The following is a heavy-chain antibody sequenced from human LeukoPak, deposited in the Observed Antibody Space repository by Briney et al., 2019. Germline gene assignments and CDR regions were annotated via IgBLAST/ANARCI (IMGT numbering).Heavy chain of an antibody. V-gene: IGHV4-4*07. Sequence: PSETLSLTCTVSGGSISSYYWSWIRQPAGKGLEWIGRIYTSGSTNYNPSLKSRVTMSVDTSKNQFSLKLSSVTAEDTAVYYCARDGGTVTTLDLWVYYYHYMDVWGKGTTVTVSS. D-gene: IGHD4-11*01. J-gene: IGHJ6*03. CDR1: GGSISSYY. CDR3: ARDGGTVTTLDLWVYYYHYMDV. CDR2: IYTSGST.